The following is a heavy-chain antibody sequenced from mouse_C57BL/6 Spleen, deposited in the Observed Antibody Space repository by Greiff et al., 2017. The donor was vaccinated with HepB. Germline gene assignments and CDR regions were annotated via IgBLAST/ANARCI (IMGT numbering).Heavy chain of an antibody. D-gene: IGHD1-1*01. Sequence: EVMLVESGEGLVKPGGSLKLSCAASGFTFSSYAMSWVRQTPEKRLEWVAYISSGGDYIYYADTVKGRFTISRDNARNTRYLQMSSLKSEDTAMYYCTRVTTVVATEENYAMDYWGKGTSVTVSS. V-gene: IGHV5-9-1*02. CDR1: GFTFSSYA. CDR2: ISSGGDYI. J-gene: IGHJ4*01. CDR3: TRVTTVVATEENYAMDY.